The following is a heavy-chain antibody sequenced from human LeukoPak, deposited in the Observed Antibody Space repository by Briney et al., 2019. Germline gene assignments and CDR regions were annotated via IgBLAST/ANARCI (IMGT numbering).Heavy chain of an antibody. Sequence: GASVKVSCKASGYTFTGYYMHWVRQAPGQGLEWMGWINPNSGGTNYAQKFQGRVTMTRDTSINTAYMELSRLRSDDTAVYYCARDRRTYSSGWFDPWGQGTLVTVSS. CDR2: INPNSGGT. V-gene: IGHV1-2*02. CDR1: GYTFTGYY. CDR3: ARDRRTYSSGWFDP. D-gene: IGHD6-19*01. J-gene: IGHJ5*02.